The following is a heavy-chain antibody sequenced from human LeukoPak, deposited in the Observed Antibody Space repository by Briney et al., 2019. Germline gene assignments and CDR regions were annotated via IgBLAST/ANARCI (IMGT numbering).Heavy chain of an antibody. CDR3: AKSGQDTATDFDY. D-gene: IGHD5-18*01. V-gene: IGHV3-48*04. Sequence: GGSLRLSCAASGFTFSSYSMNWVRQAPGKGLEWVSYISSSSSTIYYADSVKGRFTISRDNAKNTLYLQMNSLRAEDTAVYYCAKSGQDTATDFDYWGQGTLVTVSS. CDR1: GFTFSSYS. J-gene: IGHJ4*02. CDR2: ISSSSSTI.